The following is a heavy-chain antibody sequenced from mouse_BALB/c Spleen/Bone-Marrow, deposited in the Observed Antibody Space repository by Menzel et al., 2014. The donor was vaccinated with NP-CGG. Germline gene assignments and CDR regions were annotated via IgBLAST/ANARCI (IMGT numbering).Heavy chain of an antibody. CDR1: GFTFSSFG. CDR2: ISSGSSTI. CDR3: ARSRLRGYYFDY. J-gene: IGHJ2*01. D-gene: IGHD3-2*02. V-gene: IGHV5-17*02. Sequence: VQLKESGGGLVQPGGSRKLSCAASGFTFSSFGMHWVRQAPEKGLEWVAYISSGSSTIYYADTLKGRFTVSRDNPKNTLFLQMTSLRPEDTAMYYCARSRLRGYYFDYWGQGTTLTVSS.